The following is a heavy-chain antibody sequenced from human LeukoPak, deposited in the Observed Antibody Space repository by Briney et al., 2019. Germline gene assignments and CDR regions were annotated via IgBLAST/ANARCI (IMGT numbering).Heavy chain of an antibody. D-gene: IGHD1-26*01. V-gene: IGHV7-4-1*02. CDR3: ARTASGNYGTFDF. Sequence: GASVKVSCKASGYTFTTYPMNWVRQAPGQGLEWMGWINTSTGNPTYAQGFTGRFVFSLDTSVSTAYLQISSLKAEDTAVYYCARTASGNYGTFDFWGQGTLVTVSS. J-gene: IGHJ4*02. CDR2: INTSTGNP. CDR1: GYTFTTYP.